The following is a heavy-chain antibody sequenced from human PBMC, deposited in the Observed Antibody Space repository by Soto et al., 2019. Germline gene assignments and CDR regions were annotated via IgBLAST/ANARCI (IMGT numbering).Heavy chain of an antibody. CDR1: GFTFSSYA. J-gene: IGHJ3*02. CDR3: AKSRTAADAFDI. Sequence: GGSLRLSCAASGFTFSSYAMSWVRQAPGKGLEWVSAISGSGGSTYYADSVKGRFTISRDNSKNTLYLQMNSLRAEDTAVYFFAKSRTAADAFDIWGQGTMVTVSS. CDR2: ISGSGGST. V-gene: IGHV3-23*01. D-gene: IGHD2-2*01.